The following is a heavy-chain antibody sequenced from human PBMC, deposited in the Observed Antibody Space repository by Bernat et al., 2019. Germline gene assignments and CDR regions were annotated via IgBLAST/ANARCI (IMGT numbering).Heavy chain of an antibody. CDR2: INHSGST. CDR1: GGSFSGYY. V-gene: IGHV4-34*01. CDR3: ARWYSRGFRYYYYYMDV. Sequence: QVQLQQWGAGLLKPSETLSLTCAVYGGSFSGYYWSWIRQPPGKGLEWIGEINHSGSTNYNPSLKSRVTISVDTSKNQFSLKLSSVTAADTAVYYCARWYSRGFRYYYYYMDVWGKGTTVTVSS. D-gene: IGHD6-19*01. J-gene: IGHJ6*03.